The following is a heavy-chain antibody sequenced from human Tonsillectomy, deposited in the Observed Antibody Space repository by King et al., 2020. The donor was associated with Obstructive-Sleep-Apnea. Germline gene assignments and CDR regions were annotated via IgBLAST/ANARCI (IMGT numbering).Heavy chain of an antibody. CDR2: VSGSGDST. J-gene: IGHJ4*02. CDR1: GFTFNNYA. Sequence: VQLVESGGGLVQPGGSLRLSCAASGFTFNNYAMSWVRQAPGKGLEWVSTVSGSGDSTYYADSVKGRFTISRDNSKNTLYLQMDSLRGEDTAVYFCANDVGVARGECDYWGQGTLVTVSA. V-gene: IGHV3-23*04. CDR3: ANDVGVARGECDY. D-gene: IGHD3-10*01.